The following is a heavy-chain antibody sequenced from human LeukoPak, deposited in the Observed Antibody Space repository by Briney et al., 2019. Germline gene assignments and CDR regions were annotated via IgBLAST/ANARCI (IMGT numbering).Heavy chain of an antibody. CDR3: AGGLDCSSTSCYPGDFDY. Sequence: SETLSLTCTVSGGSINSSSYNWGWIRQPPTRGPEWLASVYYSGLTYYNSSLKTRVTISVDTSKNQFSLKLSSVTAADTAVYYCAGGLDCSSTSCYPGDFDYWGQGTLVTVSS. J-gene: IGHJ4*02. D-gene: IGHD2-2*01. CDR1: GGSINSSSYN. CDR2: VYYSGLT. V-gene: IGHV4-39*07.